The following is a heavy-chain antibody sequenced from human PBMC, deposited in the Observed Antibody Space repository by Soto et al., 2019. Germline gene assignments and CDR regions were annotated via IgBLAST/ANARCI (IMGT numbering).Heavy chain of an antibody. J-gene: IGHJ5*01. CDR2: INAGNGDT. D-gene: IGHD2-15*01. V-gene: IGHV1-3*01. CDR1: GYTFSSYA. Sequence: ASVKVSCTASGYTFSSYAMHWVRQAPGQRLEWMGWINAGNGDTKYSQKLQGRVTITRDTSATTAYMELSSLRSEDTAVYYCARGSTGSAYSWFDYWGQGTLVTVSS. CDR3: ARGSTGSAYSWFDY.